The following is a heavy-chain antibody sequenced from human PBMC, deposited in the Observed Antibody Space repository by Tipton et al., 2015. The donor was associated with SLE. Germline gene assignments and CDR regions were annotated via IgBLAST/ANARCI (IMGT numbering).Heavy chain of an antibody. D-gene: IGHD4-17*01. CDR2: IYYSGST. Sequence: TLSLTCTVSGDSISSTNYYWDWIRQPPGKGLEWIANIYYSGSTYYSASLKSRVTISVDTSKNQFSLKMTSVTAADTAVYYCARDLGGDFDYWGQGTLVTVSS. CDR1: GDSISSTNYY. V-gene: IGHV4-39*07. CDR3: ARDLGGDFDY. J-gene: IGHJ4*02.